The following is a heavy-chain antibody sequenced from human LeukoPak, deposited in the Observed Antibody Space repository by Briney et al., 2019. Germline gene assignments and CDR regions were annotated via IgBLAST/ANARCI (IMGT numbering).Heavy chain of an antibody. V-gene: IGHV4-4*07. J-gene: IGHJ4*02. D-gene: IGHD1-26*01. Sequence: SETLSRTCTVSGGSISSYSWSWIRQPAGKGLEWIGRIYTSGSTNYNPSLKSRVTMSVDTSKNQFSLKLSSVTAADTAVYYCASSYSGNHPIFDYWGQGTLVTVSS. CDR1: GGSISSYS. CDR3: ASSYSGNHPIFDY. CDR2: IYTSGST.